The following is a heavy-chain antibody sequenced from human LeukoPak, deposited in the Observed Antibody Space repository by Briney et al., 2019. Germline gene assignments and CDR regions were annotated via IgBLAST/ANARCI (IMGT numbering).Heavy chain of an antibody. Sequence: GGSLRLSCAAFGFTFSSYSMNWVRQAPGKGLEWVSYISSSSSTIYYADSVKGRFTISRDNAKNSLYLQMNSLRAEDTAVYYCARSGDIVVVVAATYFDYWGQGTLVTVSS. J-gene: IGHJ4*02. V-gene: IGHV3-48*01. CDR2: ISSSSSTI. D-gene: IGHD2-15*01. CDR1: GFTFSSYS. CDR3: ARSGDIVVVVAATYFDY.